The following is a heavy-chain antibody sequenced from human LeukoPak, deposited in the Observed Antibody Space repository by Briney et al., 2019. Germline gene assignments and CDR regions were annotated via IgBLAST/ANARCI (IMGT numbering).Heavy chain of an antibody. D-gene: IGHD3-16*02. V-gene: IGHV3-48*01. CDR3: ARAHHRRVYDYVWGGYPY. J-gene: IGHJ4*02. Sequence: GGSLRLSCAASGFTFSSYSMNWVRQAPGKGLEWVSYISSSSTIYYADSVKGRFTISRDNAKNSLYLQMNSLRAEDTAVYYCARAHHRRVYDYVWGGYPYWGQGTLVTVSS. CDR1: GFTFSSYS. CDR2: ISSSSTI.